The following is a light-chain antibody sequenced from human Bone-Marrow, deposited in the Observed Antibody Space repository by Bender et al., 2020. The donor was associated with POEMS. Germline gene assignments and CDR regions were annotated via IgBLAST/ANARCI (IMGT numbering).Light chain of an antibody. CDR2: DVT. CDR1: TSDVGGYNL. V-gene: IGLV2-14*03. J-gene: IGLJ2*01. Sequence: QSALTQPASVPGSPGQSITISCTGATSDVGGYNLVSWYQQHPGKAPKLMISDVTKRPSGVPDRFSGSKSGNTASLTISGLQAEDEADYYCSSYTSSTTLVFGGGTKLTVL. CDR3: SSYTSSTTLV.